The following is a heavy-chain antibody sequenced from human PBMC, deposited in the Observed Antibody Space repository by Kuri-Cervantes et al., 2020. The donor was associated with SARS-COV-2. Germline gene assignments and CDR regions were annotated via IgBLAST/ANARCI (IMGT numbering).Heavy chain of an antibody. CDR3: ASGGDCSSTSCYRAEVN. Sequence: GESLKISCAASGFTFSDYYMNWVRQAPGKGLEWVSSISSSSTIYYADSVKGRFTISRDNAKNSLYLQMNSLRAEDTAVYYCASGGDCSSTSCYRAEVNWGQGTLVTVSS. CDR2: ISSSSTI. D-gene: IGHD2-2*02. V-gene: IGHV3-69-1*01. J-gene: IGHJ4*02. CDR1: GFTFSDYY.